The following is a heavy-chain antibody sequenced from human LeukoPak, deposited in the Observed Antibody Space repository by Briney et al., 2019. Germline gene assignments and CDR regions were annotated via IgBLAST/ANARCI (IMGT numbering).Heavy chain of an antibody. CDR3: TTRLRDHFDY. D-gene: IGHD5-12*01. Sequence: GGSLRLSCAVSGFTFSNYWMNWVRQAPRKGLEWVSTISDGSRDTHYAGSVKGRFTISRDDSQNIVYLQMDSLRAEDTALYYCTTRLRDHFDYWGQGTQVTVSS. V-gene: IGHV3-23*01. J-gene: IGHJ4*02. CDR2: ISDGSRDT. CDR1: GFTFSNYW.